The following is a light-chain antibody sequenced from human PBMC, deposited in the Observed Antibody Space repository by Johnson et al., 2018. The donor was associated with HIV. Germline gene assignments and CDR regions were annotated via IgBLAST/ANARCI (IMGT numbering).Light chain of an antibody. CDR2: ENN. Sequence: QAVLTQPPSVSAAPGQKVTISCSGSSSNIGNNYVSWYQQLPGTAPKLLIYENNNRPSGIPERFSGSKSGTSATLGITGLQTGDEADYYCATWDRSLRAEVFGTGTKVTVL. CDR3: ATWDRSLRAEV. J-gene: IGLJ1*01. CDR1: SSNIGNNY. V-gene: IGLV1-51*02.